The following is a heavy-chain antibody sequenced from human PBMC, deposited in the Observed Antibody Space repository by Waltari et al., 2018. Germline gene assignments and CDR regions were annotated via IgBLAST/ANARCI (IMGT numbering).Heavy chain of an antibody. CDR2: IKAGSGDT. CDR3: ATGHDSSGYYAFEY. D-gene: IGHD3-22*01. V-gene: IGHV1-3*01. CDR1: ISGYTFSRYA. J-gene: IGHJ4*02. Sequence: QVQLVQSGAEVKEPGASVKVSCEASISGYTFSRYAIHWMRQAPGQRPAWMAWIKAGSGDTKYSREFQGRVTITRDTSATTVYMELSSLRSEDTAVYYCATGHDSSGYYAFEYWGQGTLVTVSS.